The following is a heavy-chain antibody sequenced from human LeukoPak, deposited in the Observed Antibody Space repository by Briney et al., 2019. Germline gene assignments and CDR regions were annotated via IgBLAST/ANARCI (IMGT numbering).Heavy chain of an antibody. D-gene: IGHD1-1*01. J-gene: IGHJ4*02. CDR2: IIPIFGTA. CDR3: ARSWGSWNEYYFDY. CDR1: GGTFSSYA. V-gene: IGHV1-69*13. Sequence: GASVKVSRKASGGTFSSYAISWVRQAPGQGLEWMGGIIPIFGTANYAQKFQGRVTITADESTSTAYMELSSLRSEDTAVYYCARSWGSWNEYYFDYWGQGTLVTDSS.